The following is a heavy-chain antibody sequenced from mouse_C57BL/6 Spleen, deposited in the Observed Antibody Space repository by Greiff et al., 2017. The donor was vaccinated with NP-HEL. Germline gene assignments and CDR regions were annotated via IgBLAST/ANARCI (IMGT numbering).Heavy chain of an antibody. J-gene: IGHJ2*01. D-gene: IGHD4-1*01. Sequence: DVHLVESGGGLVKPGGSLKLSCAASGFTFSSYAMSWVRQTPEKRLEWVATISDGGSYTYYPDNVKGRFTISRDNAKNNLYLQMSHLKSEDTAMYYCARDLTGRYFDYWGQGTTLTVSS. CDR1: GFTFSSYA. V-gene: IGHV5-4*01. CDR3: ARDLTGRYFDY. CDR2: ISDGGSYT.